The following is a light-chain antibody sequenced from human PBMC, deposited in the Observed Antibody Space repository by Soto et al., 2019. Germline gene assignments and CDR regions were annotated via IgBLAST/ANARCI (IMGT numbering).Light chain of an antibody. Sequence: IQLTQSPSSLSASVGDRVTITCRASQGISSYLAWYQQKPGKAPKLLIYAASTLQSGVPSRFSGSGSGTDFTLTISSLQPEDFATYSCQQLIPMYTFGQGTKLEIK. CDR3: QQLIPMYT. V-gene: IGKV1-9*01. CDR2: AAS. J-gene: IGKJ2*01. CDR1: QGISSY.